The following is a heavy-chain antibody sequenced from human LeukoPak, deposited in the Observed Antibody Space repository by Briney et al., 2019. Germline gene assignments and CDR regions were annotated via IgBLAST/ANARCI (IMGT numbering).Heavy chain of an antibody. Sequence: GGSLRLSCAASGFTFSSYAMHWVRQAPGKGLEWVAVISYDGSNKYYADSVKGRFTISRDNAKNSLYLQMNSLRAEDTAVYYCARPRIQLWYGEYFQHWGQGTLVTVSS. J-gene: IGHJ1*01. CDR2: ISYDGSNK. CDR3: ARPRIQLWYGEYFQH. V-gene: IGHV3-30-3*01. CDR1: GFTFSSYA. D-gene: IGHD5-18*01.